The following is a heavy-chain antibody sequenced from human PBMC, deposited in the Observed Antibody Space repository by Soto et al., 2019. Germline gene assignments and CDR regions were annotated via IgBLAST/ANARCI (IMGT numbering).Heavy chain of an antibody. V-gene: IGHV4-59*01. J-gene: IGHJ4*02. CDR3: ARDLDLGHLDY. D-gene: IGHD3-9*01. CDR2: IYYSGST. CDR1: GGSISSYY. Sequence: SETLSLTCTVSGGSISSYYWSWIRQPPGKGLEWIGYIYYSGSTNYNPSLKSRVTISVDTSKNQFSLNLSSVTAADTAVYYCARDLDLGHLDYWGQGTLVTVSS.